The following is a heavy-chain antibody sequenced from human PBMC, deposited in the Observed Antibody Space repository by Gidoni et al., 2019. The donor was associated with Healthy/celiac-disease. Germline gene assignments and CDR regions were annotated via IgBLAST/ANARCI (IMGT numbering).Heavy chain of an antibody. D-gene: IGHD3-3*01. CDR2: ISGSGGST. CDR1: GLPFSSYA. J-gene: IGHJ4*02. Sequence: EVQLLESGGGLVQPGGSLRLSCAASGLPFSSYAMSWVRQAPGKGLEWVSAISGSGGSTYYADAVKGRFTISRDNSKNTLYLQMNSLRAEDTAVYYCAKAFWSAEGPFDYWGQGTLVTVSS. V-gene: IGHV3-23*01. CDR3: AKAFWSAEGPFDY.